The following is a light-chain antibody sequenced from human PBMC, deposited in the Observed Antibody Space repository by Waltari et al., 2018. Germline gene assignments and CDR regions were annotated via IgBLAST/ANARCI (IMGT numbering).Light chain of an antibody. CDR2: EVT. CDR3: NSFTSSNTWV. CDR1: SRDIGRYKT. J-gene: IGLJ3*02. Sequence: QSALTQPPSVSGSPGPSVTIPCTGTSRDIGRYKTVSWYQQSPGTAPKLMIYEVTNRPSGVPDRFSGSKSANTASLTISGLQVEDEADYYCNSFTSSNTWVFGGGTRLTVL. V-gene: IGLV2-18*02.